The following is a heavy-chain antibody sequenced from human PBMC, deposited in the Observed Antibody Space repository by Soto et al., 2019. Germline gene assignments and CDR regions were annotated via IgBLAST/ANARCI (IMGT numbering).Heavy chain of an antibody. CDR2: IWYDGSNK. J-gene: IGHJ6*02. V-gene: IGHV3-33*01. D-gene: IGHD4-17*01. Sequence: QVQLVESGGGVVQPGRSLRLSCAASGFTFSSYGMHWVRQAPGKGLEWVAVIWYDGSNKYYADFVKGRFTISRDNSKNTLYLQMNSLRAEDTAVYYCARDLSVTTPSGYYYGMDVWGQGTTVTVSS. CDR1: GFTFSSYG. CDR3: ARDLSVTTPSGYYYGMDV.